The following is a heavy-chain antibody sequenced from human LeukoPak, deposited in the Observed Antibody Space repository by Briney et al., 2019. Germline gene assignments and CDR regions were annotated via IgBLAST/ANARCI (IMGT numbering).Heavy chain of an antibody. CDR1: GGSINTSY. D-gene: IGHD6-19*01. V-gene: IGHV4-59*01. J-gene: IGHJ4*02. CDR3: ARAVTGGILDY. Sequence: SETLSLTCTVSGGSINTSYWSWIRQPPGKGLEWVGYFYYSGSTNYNPSLKSRVTISVDTSKNQFSLKLSSVTAADTAVYYCARAVTGGILDYWGQGTLVTVSS. CDR2: FYYSGST.